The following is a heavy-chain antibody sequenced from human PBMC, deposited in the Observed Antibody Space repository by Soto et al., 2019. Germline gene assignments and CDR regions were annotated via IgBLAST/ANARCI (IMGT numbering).Heavy chain of an antibody. CDR3: ARDDYFGSGSYDFDS. J-gene: IGHJ4*01. CDR2: ISTSGSST. Sequence: QEQLVESGGHLVKSGGSLRLSCAASGFTFSDYYMTWIRQAQGKGLEWVSYISTSGSSTYYADSVKGRFTIYRDNTEDSLYLQKNSLTAEDTALYYCARDDYFGSGSYDFDSWGQGTLLTVSS. V-gene: IGHV3-11*01. CDR1: GFTFSDYY. D-gene: IGHD3-10*01.